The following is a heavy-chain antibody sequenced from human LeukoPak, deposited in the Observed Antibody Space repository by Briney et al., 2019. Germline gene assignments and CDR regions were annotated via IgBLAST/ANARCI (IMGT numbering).Heavy chain of an antibody. D-gene: IGHD3-10*01. CDR3: AKAQVVVLLWF. Sequence: GGTLRLSCAASGFTFSSYGMSWVRQAPGKGLEWVSAISGSGGSTYYADSVKGRFTISRDNSKNTLYLQMNSLRAEDTAVYYRAKAQVVVLLWFWGQGTLVTVSS. J-gene: IGHJ4*02. CDR2: ISGSGGST. V-gene: IGHV3-23*01. CDR1: GFTFSSYG.